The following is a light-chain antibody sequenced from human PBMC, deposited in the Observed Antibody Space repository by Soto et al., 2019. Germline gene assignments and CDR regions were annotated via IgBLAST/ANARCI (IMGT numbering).Light chain of an antibody. CDR1: QSVSNNY. CDR2: GAS. CDR3: QQYGSSGT. Sequence: ELVLTQSPVTLSLSQGERATLSCRASQSVSNNYFAWYQQKPGQALRLLIYGASNRATGIPDRFSGRGSATYFTITISRLEHEDFAVYYCQQYGSSGTFGQGTKVDIK. V-gene: IGKV3-20*01. J-gene: IGKJ1*01.